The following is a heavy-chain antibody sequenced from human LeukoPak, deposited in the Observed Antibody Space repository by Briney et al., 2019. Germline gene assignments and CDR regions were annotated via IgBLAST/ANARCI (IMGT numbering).Heavy chain of an antibody. CDR1: GFTFSTYG. Sequence: PGRSLRLSCAASGFTFSTYGMHWVRQAPGKGLEWVAVISYDGSNKYYADSVKGRFTISRDNSKNTLYLQMNSLRTEDTAVYYCARADSSWFDPWGQGTLVTVSS. J-gene: IGHJ5*02. V-gene: IGHV3-30*03. D-gene: IGHD2-15*01. CDR3: ARADSSWFDP. CDR2: ISYDGSNK.